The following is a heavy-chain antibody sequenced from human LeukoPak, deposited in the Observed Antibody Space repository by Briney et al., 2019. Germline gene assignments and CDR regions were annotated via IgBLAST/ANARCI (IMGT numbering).Heavy chain of an antibody. CDR1: GFTFNTYW. Sequence: GGSLRLSCAASGFTFNTYWMSWVRQAPGKGLEWVANIKQDGSDKYYVDSVKGRFTISRDNAKNSLYLQMDSLRAEDTAVYYCARDLPSLYYYDSSGYYSWGQGTLVTVSS. D-gene: IGHD3-22*01. J-gene: IGHJ4*02. CDR2: IKQDGSDK. V-gene: IGHV3-7*01. CDR3: ARDLPSLYYYDSSGYYS.